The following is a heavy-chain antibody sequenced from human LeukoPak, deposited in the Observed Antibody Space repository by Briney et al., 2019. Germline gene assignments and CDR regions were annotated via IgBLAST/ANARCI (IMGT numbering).Heavy chain of an antibody. Sequence: GESLKISCKGSGYSFTSYWIGWVRQMPGKGLEWMGIIYPGDSVTRYSPSFQGQVTISADKSISTAYLQWSSLKASDTAMYYCARLLRNIAAAVYYFDYWGQGTLVTVSS. J-gene: IGHJ4*02. CDR2: IYPGDSVT. CDR3: ARLLRNIAAAVYYFDY. CDR1: GYSFTSYW. V-gene: IGHV5-51*01. D-gene: IGHD6-13*01.